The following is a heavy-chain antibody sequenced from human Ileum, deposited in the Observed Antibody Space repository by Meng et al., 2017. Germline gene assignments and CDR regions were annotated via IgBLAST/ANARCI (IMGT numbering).Heavy chain of an antibody. V-gene: IGHV4-4*02. CDR1: GASISTTNW. Sequence: LQESGPGLVKHSGTLSLTCAVSGASISTTNWWNWVRQPPGEGLEWIGEIYHSGLVNYNLSLKSRVTLSIDKSKNQFSLKLISVTAADTGVYYCAANSGKKMHSWGQGTLVTVSS. J-gene: IGHJ4*02. D-gene: IGHD4-23*01. CDR2: IYHSGLV. CDR3: AANSGKKMHS.